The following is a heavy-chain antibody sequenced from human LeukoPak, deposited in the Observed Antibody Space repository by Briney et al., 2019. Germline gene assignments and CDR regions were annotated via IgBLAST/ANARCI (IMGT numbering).Heavy chain of an antibody. D-gene: IGHD6-13*01. Sequence: GGSLRLSCAASGFTFSSYEMNWVRQAPGKGLEWVSYISYSGSTIYYAASVKGRFTISRDNAKNSLYLQMNSLRAEDTAVYYCARDSHSSSWYSEFDYWGQGTLVTVSS. V-gene: IGHV3-48*03. J-gene: IGHJ4*02. CDR2: ISYSGSTI. CDR3: ARDSHSSSWYSEFDY. CDR1: GFTFSSYE.